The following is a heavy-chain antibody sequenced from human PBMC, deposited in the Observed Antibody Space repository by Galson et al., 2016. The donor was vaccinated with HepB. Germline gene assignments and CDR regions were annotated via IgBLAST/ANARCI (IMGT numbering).Heavy chain of an antibody. V-gene: IGHV4-4*02. CDR1: GGSISNENW. CDR3: AKVGGSRPRYFES. J-gene: IGHJ4*02. Sequence: SETLSLTCAVSGGSISNENWWSWIRQTPGKGLEWIAEVYQTGTANLYPSFVGRVTLSVDTSKNKFSLTLTTVTVADTADEYCAKVGGSRPRYFESWGQGTLVTFGS. D-gene: IGHD2-15*01. CDR2: VYQTGTA.